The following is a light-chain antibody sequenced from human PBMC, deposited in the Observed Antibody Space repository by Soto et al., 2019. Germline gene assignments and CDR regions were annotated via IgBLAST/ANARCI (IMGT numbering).Light chain of an antibody. Sequence: DIQLTQSPSSLSASVGDRLTITCRASQSISTYLKWYQQKSGKAPKVLIFAASSLQSGVPSRFSGSGSGTDFTLTITSLQPEDFANYYWPQSFTTPRTFGQGTKVEIK. CDR1: QSISTY. J-gene: IGKJ1*01. V-gene: IGKV1-39*01. CDR3: PQSFTTPRT. CDR2: AAS.